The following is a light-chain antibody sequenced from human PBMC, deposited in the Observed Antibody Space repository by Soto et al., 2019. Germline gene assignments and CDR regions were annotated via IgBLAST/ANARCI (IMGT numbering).Light chain of an antibody. V-gene: IGKV3-15*01. CDR3: QHYNSYSEA. CDR1: QSISNN. J-gene: IGKJ1*01. Sequence: EIVLTQSPAPLSVSPGERATLSCRASQSISNNLAWYQQKPGQSPRLVIYSAFTRATGIPARFSGSGSGTEFTLTISSLQPDDFATYYCQHYNSYSEAFGQGTKVDIK. CDR2: SAF.